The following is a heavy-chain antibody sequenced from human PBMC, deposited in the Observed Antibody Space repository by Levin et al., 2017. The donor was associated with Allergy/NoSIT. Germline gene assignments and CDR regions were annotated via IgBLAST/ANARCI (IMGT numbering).Heavy chain of an antibody. CDR1: GFTFSSYW. V-gene: IGHV3-7*04. D-gene: IGHD3-9*01. CDR3: ARAMTQLRYFDWLLRNDAFDI. Sequence: GGSLRLSCAASGFTFSSYWMSWVRQAPGKGLEWVANIKQDGSEKYYVDSVKGRFTISRDNAKNSLYLQMNSLRAEDTAVYYCARAMTQLRYFDWLLRNDAFDIWGQGTMVTVSS. CDR2: IKQDGSEK. J-gene: IGHJ3*02.